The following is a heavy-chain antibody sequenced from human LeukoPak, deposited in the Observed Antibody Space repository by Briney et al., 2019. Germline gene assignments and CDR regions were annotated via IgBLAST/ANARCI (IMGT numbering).Heavy chain of an antibody. CDR2: LTDSGGRT. V-gene: IGHV3-23*01. Sequence: PGGSLRLSCAASGFTFSSYVMNWVRQAPGKGLEWVSGLTDSGGRTYYADSVKGRFTISRDNSKNTLFLQMNSLVADDTAVYYCAKDVYGDYYLEHWGQGVLVTVSS. D-gene: IGHD4-17*01. J-gene: IGHJ1*01. CDR1: GFTFSSYV. CDR3: AKDVYGDYYLEH.